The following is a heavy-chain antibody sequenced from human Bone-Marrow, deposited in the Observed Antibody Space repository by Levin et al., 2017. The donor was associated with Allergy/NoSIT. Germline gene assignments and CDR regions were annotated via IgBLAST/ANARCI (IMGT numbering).Heavy chain of an antibody. CDR3: ARFSLPWAPGSFDY. Sequence: SETLSLTCTVSGGSISSGGYYWSWIRQHPGKGLEWIGYIYYSGSTYYNPSLKSRVTISVDTSKNQFSLKLSSVTAADTAVYYCARFSLPWAPGSFDYWGQGTLVTVSS. CDR2: IYYSGST. V-gene: IGHV4-31*03. J-gene: IGHJ4*02. D-gene: IGHD3-10*01. CDR1: GGSISSGGYY.